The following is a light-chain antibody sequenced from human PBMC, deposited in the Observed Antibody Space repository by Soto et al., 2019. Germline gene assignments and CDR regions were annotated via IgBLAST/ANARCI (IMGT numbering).Light chain of an antibody. V-gene: IGKV1-39*01. J-gene: IGKJ4*01. Sequence: DIQMTQSPSSLSASVGDRVTITCRASQSISSYLNWYQQKPGKAPKLLIYAASSLQSGVPSRFSGSRSGTDFTLTISSLQPEDFETYYCQQSYSTPLTFGGATKVEIK. CDR2: AAS. CDR3: QQSYSTPLT. CDR1: QSISSY.